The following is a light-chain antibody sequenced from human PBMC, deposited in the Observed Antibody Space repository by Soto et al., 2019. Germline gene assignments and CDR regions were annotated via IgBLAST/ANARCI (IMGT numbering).Light chain of an antibody. CDR2: AAS. J-gene: IGKJ1*01. CDR3: QQHYNFPPWT. V-gene: IGKV1D-8*01. CDR1: QGISSY. Sequence: VIWMTQSPASLSASTGDIATISCRMSQGISSYLAWYQQKPGKAPELLIYAASTLKSGVPSRFSGSGSGTDFTLTISSRQSADFATYYYQQHYNFPPWTFGQGTKVEIK.